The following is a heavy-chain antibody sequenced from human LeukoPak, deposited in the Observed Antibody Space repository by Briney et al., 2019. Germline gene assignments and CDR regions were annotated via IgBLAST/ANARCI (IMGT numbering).Heavy chain of an antibody. CDR1: GFTFSSDW. CDR2: ISSDGSST. CDR3: AKDFDYYDSSGYYYPWDY. V-gene: IGHV3-74*01. J-gene: IGHJ4*02. Sequence: PGGSLRLSCAASGFTFSSDWMHWVRQAPGKGLVWVSRISSDGSSTSYADSVKGRFTISRDNSKNTLYLQMNSLRAEDTAVYYCAKDFDYYDSSGYYYPWDYWGQGTLVTVSS. D-gene: IGHD3-22*01.